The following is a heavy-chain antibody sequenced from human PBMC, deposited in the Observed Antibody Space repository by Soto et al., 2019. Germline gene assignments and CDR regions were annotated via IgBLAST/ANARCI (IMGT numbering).Heavy chain of an antibody. D-gene: IGHD3-16*01. Sequence: PSETLSLTCAVSGGSISSGGYSWSWIRQPPGKGLEWIGYIYHSGSTYYNPSLKSRVTISVDRSKSQFSLKLSSVTAADTAVDYCARGGGYTFDYWGQGTLVTVSS. J-gene: IGHJ4*02. CDR3: ARGGGYTFDY. V-gene: IGHV4-30-2*01. CDR1: GGSISSGGYS. CDR2: IYHSGST.